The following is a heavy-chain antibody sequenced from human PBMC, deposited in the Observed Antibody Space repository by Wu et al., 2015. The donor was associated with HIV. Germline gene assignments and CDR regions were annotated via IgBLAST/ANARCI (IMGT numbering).Heavy chain of an antibody. D-gene: IGHD3-22*01. CDR1: GYTFSGYY. CDR2: INPNRGGT. V-gene: IGHV1-2*02. CDR3: ARLQSLSGFYSNADY. Sequence: QVQLVQSGPEVKEPGASLKVSCKASGYTFSGYYVHWVRQAPGQGLEWIGRINPNRGGTKYAQKFQGRVTMTRDTAVSTAYMELNSLRSDDTAVYYCARLQSLSGFYSNADYWGQGTLVTVSS. J-gene: IGHJ4*02.